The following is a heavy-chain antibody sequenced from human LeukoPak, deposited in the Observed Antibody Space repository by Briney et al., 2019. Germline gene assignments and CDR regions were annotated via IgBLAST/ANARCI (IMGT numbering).Heavy chain of an antibody. D-gene: IGHD3-10*01. Sequence: SETLSLTCTVSGGSISSSSYYWGWIRQPPGKGLEWIGSIYYSGSTNYNPSLKSRVTISVDTSKNQFSLKLSSVTAADTAVYYCARVSSGIWFGELTSYYFDYWGQGTLVTVSS. V-gene: IGHV4-39*07. CDR3: ARVSSGIWFGELTSYYFDY. CDR1: GGSISSSSYY. J-gene: IGHJ4*02. CDR2: IYYSGST.